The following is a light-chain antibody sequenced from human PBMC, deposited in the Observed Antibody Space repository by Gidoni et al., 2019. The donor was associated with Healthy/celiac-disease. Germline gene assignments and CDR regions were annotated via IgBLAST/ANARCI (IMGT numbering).Light chain of an antibody. CDR2: WAS. J-gene: IGKJ5*01. CDR3: QQYYGTPIT. Sequence: DIVMTKSPDSLAVSLCERATINCKSSQSILYSTNNKNYLAWYQQKPGQPPKLLIYWASTREAGVPDRFSGSGSGPDFTLTISSLQAEDVAVYYCQQYYGTPITFGQGTRLEIK. CDR1: QSILYSTNNKNY. V-gene: IGKV4-1*01.